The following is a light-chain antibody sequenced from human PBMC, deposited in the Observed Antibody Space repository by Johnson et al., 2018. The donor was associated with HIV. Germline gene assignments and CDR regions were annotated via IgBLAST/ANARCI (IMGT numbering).Light chain of an antibody. J-gene: IGLJ1*01. CDR3: GTWDSSLNAYV. V-gene: IGLV1-51*01. CDR1: SSNIGSHY. Sequence: QSVLKQPPSVSAAPGQKVTISCSGSSSNIGSHYVSWYQQVPGTAPILVIYDTIKLHSGIPDRFSGSKSGTSATLGITVLQTGDEADYYCGTWDSSLNAYVFGAATKVAVL. CDR2: DTI.